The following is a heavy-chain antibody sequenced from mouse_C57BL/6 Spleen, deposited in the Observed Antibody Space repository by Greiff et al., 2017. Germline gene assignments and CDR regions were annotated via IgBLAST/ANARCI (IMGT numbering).Heavy chain of an antibody. CDR1: GFTFSSYG. J-gene: IGHJ4*01. Sequence: DVKLVESGGDLVKPGGSLTLSCAASGFTFSSYGMSWVRQTPDKRLEWVATISSGGSYTYYPDSVKGRFTISRDNAKNTLYLQMSSLKSEDTAMYYCARLTGTPYYAMDYWGQGTSVTVSS. CDR2: ISSGGSYT. D-gene: IGHD4-1*01. V-gene: IGHV5-6*02. CDR3: ARLTGTPYYAMDY.